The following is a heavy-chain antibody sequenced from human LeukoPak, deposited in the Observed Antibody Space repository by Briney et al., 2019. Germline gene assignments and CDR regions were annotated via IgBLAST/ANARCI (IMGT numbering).Heavy chain of an antibody. D-gene: IGHD3-10*01. CDR1: GGSISSYY. CDR2: IYYSGST. V-gene: IGHV4-59*01. CDR3: ARRGVRSFSFDY. J-gene: IGHJ4*02. Sequence: SETLSLTCTVSGGSISSYYWSWIRQPPGKGLEWIGYIYYSGSTNYNPSLKSRVTISVDTSKNQFSLKLSSVTAADTAVYYCARRGVRSFSFDYWGQGTLVTVSS.